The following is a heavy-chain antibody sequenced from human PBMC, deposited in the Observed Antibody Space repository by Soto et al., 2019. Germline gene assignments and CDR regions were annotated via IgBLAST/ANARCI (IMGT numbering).Heavy chain of an antibody. J-gene: IGHJ6*02. Sequence: GSLRLSCAASGFTFSSYGMHWVRQAPGKGLEWVAVISYDGSNKYYADSVKGRFTISRDNSKNTLYLQMNSLRAEDTAVHYCAKSRGITMVRGVILYYYYYYGMDVWGQGTTVTVSS. CDR3: AKSRGITMVRGVILYYYYYYGMDV. CDR2: ISYDGSNK. D-gene: IGHD3-10*01. CDR1: GFTFSSYG. V-gene: IGHV3-30*18.